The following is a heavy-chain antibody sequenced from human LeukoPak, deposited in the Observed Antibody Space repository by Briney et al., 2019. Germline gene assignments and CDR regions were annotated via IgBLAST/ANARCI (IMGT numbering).Heavy chain of an antibody. CDR3: ARGSHFNH. Sequence: SETLSLTCAVYGGSFSGYYWSWIRQPPGKGLEWIGEINHSGSTNYNPSLKSRVTISVDTSKNQFSLMLSSVTAAETAVYYCARGSHFNHWGQGTLVTVSS. CDR1: GGSFSGYY. J-gene: IGHJ4*02. V-gene: IGHV4-34*01. CDR2: INHSGST.